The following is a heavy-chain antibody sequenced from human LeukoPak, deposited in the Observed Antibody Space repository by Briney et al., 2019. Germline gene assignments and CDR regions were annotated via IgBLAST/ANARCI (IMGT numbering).Heavy chain of an antibody. D-gene: IGHD1-26*01. CDR1: GFTFSSYS. V-gene: IGHV3-48*02. J-gene: IGHJ5*02. CDR3: ARGGGSYGQDWFDP. Sequence: PGGSLRLSCAASGFTFSSYSMNWVRQAPGKGLEWVSYISSSSTIYYADSVKGRFTISRDNAKNSLYLQMNSLRDEDTAVYYCARGGGSYGQDWFDPWGQGTLVTVSS. CDR2: ISSSSTI.